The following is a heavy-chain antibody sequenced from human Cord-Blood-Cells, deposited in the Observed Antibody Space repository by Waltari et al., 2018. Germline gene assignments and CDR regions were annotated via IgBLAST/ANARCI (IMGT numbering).Heavy chain of an antibody. CDR2: IYYRGST. J-gene: IGHJ2*01. CDR1: GGSISSSSYY. CDR3: ARQSPYWYFDL. Sequence: QLQLQESGPGLVKPSETLSLTCTVSGGSISSSSYYWGWIRQPPGKGLEWIGSIYYRGSTYYNPSLRSRVTISIGTYKNQFSLQLSSVTAADAAVYYCARQSPYWYFDLWGRGTLVTVSS. V-gene: IGHV4-39*01.